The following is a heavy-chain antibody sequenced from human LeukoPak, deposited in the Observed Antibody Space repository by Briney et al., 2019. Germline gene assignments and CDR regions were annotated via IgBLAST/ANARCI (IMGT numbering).Heavy chain of an antibody. CDR1: GFTFSSYG. J-gene: IGHJ6*03. V-gene: IGHV3-30*02. Sequence: SGGSLRLSCAASGFTFSSYGMHWVRQAPGKGLEWVAFIRYDGRNKYSADSVKGRITISRDNSNNTLCLQMNSLRAEDTAVYYCANDGPRRIPYYMDVWGKGTTVTISS. D-gene: IGHD3-16*01. CDR2: IRYDGRNK. CDR3: ANDGPRRIPYYMDV.